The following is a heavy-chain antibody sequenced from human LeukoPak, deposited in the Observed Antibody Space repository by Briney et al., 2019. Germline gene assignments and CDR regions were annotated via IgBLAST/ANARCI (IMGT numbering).Heavy chain of an antibody. J-gene: IGHJ3*02. Sequence: PGGSLRLSCAASGFTFDDYGMSWVRQAPGKGLERVSGINWNGGSTGYAYSVKGRFTISRDNAKNSLYLQMNSLRAEDTALYYCARPPVSGYYPNDAFDIWGQGTMVTVSS. D-gene: IGHD3-22*01. CDR3: ARPPVSGYYPNDAFDI. CDR1: GFTFDDYG. CDR2: INWNGGST. V-gene: IGHV3-20*04.